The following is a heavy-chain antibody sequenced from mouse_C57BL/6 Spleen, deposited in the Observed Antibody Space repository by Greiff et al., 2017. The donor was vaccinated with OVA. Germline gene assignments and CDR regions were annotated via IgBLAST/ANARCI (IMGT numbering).Heavy chain of an antibody. CDR3: ARDRVITAVVARYFDV. Sequence: EVQLVESGGGLVKPGGSLKLSCAASGFTFSSYAMSWVRQTPEQRLEWVATISDGGSYTYYPDNVKGRVTISRDNAKNNLYLQMSHLKSEDTAMXYCARDRVITAVVARYFDVWGTGTTVTVSS. V-gene: IGHV5-4*01. CDR2: ISDGGSYT. J-gene: IGHJ1*03. CDR1: GFTFSSYA. D-gene: IGHD1-1*01.